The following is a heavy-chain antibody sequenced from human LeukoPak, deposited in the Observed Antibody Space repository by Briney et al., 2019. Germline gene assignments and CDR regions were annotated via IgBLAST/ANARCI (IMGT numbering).Heavy chain of an antibody. CDR1: GGSISSGCYY. Sequence: SETLSLTCTVYGGSISSGCYYWIWIPQHPGKGLEWIGYIYYSGSTYYNPSLKSRVTISVDTSKNQFSLKLRSVTAADTAVYYCARDRSGDIQDWGQGTLVTVSS. CDR3: ARDRSGDIQD. J-gene: IGHJ4*02. V-gene: IGHV4-31*03. CDR2: IYYSGST. D-gene: IGHD3-9*01.